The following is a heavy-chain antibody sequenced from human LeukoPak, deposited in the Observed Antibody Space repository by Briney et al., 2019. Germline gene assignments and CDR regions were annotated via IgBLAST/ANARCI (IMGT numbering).Heavy chain of an antibody. Sequence: PGGSLRLSCAASGFTFSNAWMSWVRQALGKGLEWVVRIKSKTDGGTTDYAAPVKGRFNISRDDSKNTLDLQMNSLKTEDTAVYYCTTDWGGLDYWGQGTLVTVSS. CDR1: GFTFSNAW. CDR3: TTDWGGLDY. J-gene: IGHJ4*02. D-gene: IGHD3-16*01. CDR2: IKSKTDGGTT. V-gene: IGHV3-15*01.